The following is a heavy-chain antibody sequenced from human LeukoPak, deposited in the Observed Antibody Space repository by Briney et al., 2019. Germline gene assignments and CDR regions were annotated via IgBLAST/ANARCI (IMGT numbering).Heavy chain of an antibody. D-gene: IGHD3-16*02. CDR3: ARFSRGLGELSPVPLDY. J-gene: IGHJ4*02. V-gene: IGHV1-18*01. CDR1: GYTFTSYG. Sequence: ASVKVSCKASGYTFTSYGISWVRQAPGQGLEWMGWISAYNGNTNYAQKLQGRVTKTTDTSTSTAYMELRSLRSDDTAVYYCARFSRGLGELSPVPLDYWGQGTLVTVSS. CDR2: ISAYNGNT.